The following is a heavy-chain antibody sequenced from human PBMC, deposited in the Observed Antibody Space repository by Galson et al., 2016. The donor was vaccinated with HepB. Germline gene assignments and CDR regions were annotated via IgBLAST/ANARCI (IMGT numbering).Heavy chain of an antibody. Sequence: LRLSCAASGLTFSRFWMHWVRQVPGKGLVWVSHINSDGSSTDYADSVKGRFTISRDNAKNTLYLQMDSLGAEDTAVYYCVTYYYVSGGYSYWGQGTLVTVAS. CDR2: INSDGSST. CDR1: GLTFSRFW. J-gene: IGHJ4*02. V-gene: IGHV3-74*01. CDR3: VTYYYVSGGYSY. D-gene: IGHD3-22*01.